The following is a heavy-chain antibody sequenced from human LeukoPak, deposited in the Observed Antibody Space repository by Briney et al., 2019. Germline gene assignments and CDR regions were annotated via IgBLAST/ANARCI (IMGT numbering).Heavy chain of an antibody. CDR2: ISGDGGST. CDR1: GFSFDTYA. J-gene: IGHJ4*02. D-gene: IGHD6-13*01. Sequence: GGSLRLSCAASGFSFDTYAMTWVRQAPGKGLEWVSAISGDGGSTYYAVSVKGRFTVSSDNSKNTLYLQMNGLRAEHTAVYYCTLGSLYSSSWYGDYWGQGTLVTLSS. V-gene: IGHV3-23*01. CDR3: TLGSLYSSSWYGDY.